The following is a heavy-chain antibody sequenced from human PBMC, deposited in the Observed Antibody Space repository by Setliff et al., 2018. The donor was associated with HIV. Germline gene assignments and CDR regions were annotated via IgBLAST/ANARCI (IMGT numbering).Heavy chain of an antibody. CDR1: GYTLTSYY. CDR3: ARRVAGTVYYYGMDV. CDR2: INPSGGST. J-gene: IGHJ6*02. V-gene: IGHV1-46*01. Sequence: SVKVSCKASGYTLTSYYMHWMRQAPGQGLEWMGMINPSGGSTSYAQKFQGRVTMTRDTSTSTVYMELSSLRSEDTAVYYCARRVAGTVYYYGMDVWGQGTTVTVSS. D-gene: IGHD6-19*01.